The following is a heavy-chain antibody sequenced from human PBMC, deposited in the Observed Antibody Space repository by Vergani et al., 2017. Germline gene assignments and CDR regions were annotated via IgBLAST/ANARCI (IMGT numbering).Heavy chain of an antibody. J-gene: IGHJ4*02. D-gene: IGHD3-22*01. CDR2: IWYDGSNK. V-gene: IGHV3-33*01. Sequence: QVQLVESGGGVVQPGRSLRLSCAASGFTFSSYGMHWVRQAPGKGLEWVAVIWYDGSNKYYADSVKGRFTISRDNSKNTLYLQMNSLRAEDTAVYYCARDPHHDSSGYNVFDYWGQGTLVTVSS. CDR3: ARDPHHDSSGYNVFDY. CDR1: GFTFSSYG.